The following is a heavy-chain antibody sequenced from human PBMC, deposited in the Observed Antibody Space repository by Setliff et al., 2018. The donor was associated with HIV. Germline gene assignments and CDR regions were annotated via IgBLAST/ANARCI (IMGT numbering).Heavy chain of an antibody. CDR3: ARATPGGTYFPYNFDY. Sequence: SETLSLTCTVSGGSVTSGTYYWSWIRQPAGKGLEWLGHVYTSGSTNFNPSLESRVTISVDTSKNQFSLKLSSVTAADTAIYYCARATPGGTYFPYNFDYWGQGSLVTVSS. CDR2: VYTSGST. V-gene: IGHV4-61*09. CDR1: GGSVTSGTYY. D-gene: IGHD1-26*01. J-gene: IGHJ4*02.